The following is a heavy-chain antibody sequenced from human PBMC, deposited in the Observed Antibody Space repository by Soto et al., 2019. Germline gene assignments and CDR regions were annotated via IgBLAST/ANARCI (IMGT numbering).Heavy chain of an antibody. CDR3: ARVFSSGSGWMYYFDF. J-gene: IGHJ4*02. CDR2: IYYTGAT. CDR1: SGSISSGNW. Sequence: QVQLQESGPGLVESSGTLSLTCEVSSGSISSGNWWSWVRQPPGKGLEWIGEIYYTGATNYNPSLTSRVTMTIDKSKDQFSLTLRSATAADTAVYYCARVFSSGSGWMYYFDFWGQGILVSVSS. V-gene: IGHV4-4*02. D-gene: IGHD6-25*01.